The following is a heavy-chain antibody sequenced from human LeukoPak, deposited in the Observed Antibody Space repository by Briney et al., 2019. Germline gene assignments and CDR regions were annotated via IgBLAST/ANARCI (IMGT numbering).Heavy chain of an antibody. CDR2: LYSGGST. V-gene: IGHV3-53*01. CDR1: GFTVSTNY. CDR3: ARRRELLRGAFDM. D-gene: IGHD1-7*01. J-gene: IGHJ3*02. Sequence: GGSLRLPCAASGFTVSTNYMSWVRQAPGKGLEWVSVLYSGGSTYYVDSVKGRFTISRDNSRNTVFLQMNSLRAEDTAVYYCARRRELLRGAFDMWGQGTMVTVSS.